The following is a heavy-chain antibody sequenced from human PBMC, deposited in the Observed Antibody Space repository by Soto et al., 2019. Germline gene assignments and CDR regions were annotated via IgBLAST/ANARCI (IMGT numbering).Heavy chain of an antibody. D-gene: IGHD3-22*01. CDR3: ARTGGGYYYAPWDY. CDR2: IIPIFGTA. V-gene: IGHV1-69*13. Sequence: GASVKVSCKASGGTFSSYAISWVRQAPGQGLEWMGGIIPIFGTANYAQKFQGRVTITADESTSTAYMELSSLRSEDTAVYYCARTGGGYYYAPWDYWGQGTLVTVSS. J-gene: IGHJ4*02. CDR1: GGTFSSYA.